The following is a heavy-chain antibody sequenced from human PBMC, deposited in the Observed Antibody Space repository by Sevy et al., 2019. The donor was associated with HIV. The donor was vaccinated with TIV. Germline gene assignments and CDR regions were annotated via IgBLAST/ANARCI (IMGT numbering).Heavy chain of an antibody. CDR1: GGSISSGGYY. CDR3: ARLGGGRVSSNSYYYGMDV. J-gene: IGHJ6*02. D-gene: IGHD6-13*01. Sequence: SETLSLTCTVSGGSISSGGYYWSWIRQHPGKGLEWIGYIYYSGSTYYNPSLKSRVTISVDTSKNQFYLKLSSVTAAGTAVYSGARLGGGRVSSNSYYYGMDVWGQGTTVTVSS. CDR2: IYYSGST. V-gene: IGHV4-31*03.